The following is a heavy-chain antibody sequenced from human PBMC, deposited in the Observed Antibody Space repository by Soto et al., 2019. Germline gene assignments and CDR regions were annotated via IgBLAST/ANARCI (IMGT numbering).Heavy chain of an antibody. CDR1: GGTFSSYI. D-gene: IGHD6-6*01. Sequence: QVQLVQSGAEVKKPGSSVRVSCKASGGTFSSYIITWVRQAPGQGLEWMGRIIPVLSVTYYAQKFQGRVTITAHKSTTTAYMDLSRLRSDDTAVYYCAKAPNPGSATSSSYGMDVWGQGTTVTVSS. CDR3: AKAPNPGSATSSSYGMDV. V-gene: IGHV1-69*02. CDR2: IIPVLSVT. J-gene: IGHJ6*02.